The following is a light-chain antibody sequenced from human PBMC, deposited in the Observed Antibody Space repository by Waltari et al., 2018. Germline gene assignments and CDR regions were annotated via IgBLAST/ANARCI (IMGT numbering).Light chain of an antibody. CDR1: SRNVGGYTL. Sequence: QSALTQPASVSGSPGQSITISCTGTSRNVGGYTLVSWYQQHPGNAPQLILFDVNNRPSGISHRFSGSKSGNTASLTISGLQADDESDYYCCSYAGDSTLIFGGGTKLTVL. V-gene: IGLV2-23*02. J-gene: IGLJ2*01. CDR2: DVN. CDR3: CSYAGDSTLI.